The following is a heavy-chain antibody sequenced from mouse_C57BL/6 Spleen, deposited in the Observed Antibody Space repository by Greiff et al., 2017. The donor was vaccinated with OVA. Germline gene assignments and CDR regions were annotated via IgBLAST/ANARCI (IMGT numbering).Heavy chain of an antibody. Sequence: QVQLQQSGPELVKPGASVKISCKASGYAFSSSWMNWVKQRPGKGLEWIGRIYPGDGDTNYNGKFKGKATLTADKSSSTAYMQLSSLTSEDSAVYFCARNPSWDSYFDYWGQGTTLTVSS. CDR2: IYPGDGDT. V-gene: IGHV1-82*01. CDR3: ARNPSWDSYFDY. D-gene: IGHD4-1*01. J-gene: IGHJ2*01. CDR1: GYAFSSSW.